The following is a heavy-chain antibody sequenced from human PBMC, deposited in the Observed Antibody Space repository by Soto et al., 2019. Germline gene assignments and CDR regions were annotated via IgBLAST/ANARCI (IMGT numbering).Heavy chain of an antibody. V-gene: IGHV3-30-3*01. CDR3: ARAERYYDSSGYSLTSDPTTY. J-gene: IGHJ4*02. Sequence: PGGSLRLSCAASGFTFSSYAMHWVRQAPGKGLEWVAVISYDGSNKYYADSVRGRFTISRDNSKNTLYLQMNSLRAEDTAVYYCARAERYYDSSGYSLTSDPTTYWGQGTLVTVSS. D-gene: IGHD3-22*01. CDR1: GFTFSSYA. CDR2: ISYDGSNK.